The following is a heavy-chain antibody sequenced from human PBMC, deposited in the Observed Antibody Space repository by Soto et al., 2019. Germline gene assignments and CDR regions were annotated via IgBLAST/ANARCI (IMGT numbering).Heavy chain of an antibody. V-gene: IGHV4-31*03. CDR2: IYYSGST. Sequence: QVQLQESGPGLVKPSQTLSLTCTVSGGSISSGGYYWSWIRQHPGKGLEWIGYIYYSGSTYFNPSLKSRLTISVDTSKNQFSLQLSSVTAADTAVYXXARAGHSSSSEGANWFDPWGQGTLVTVSX. CDR1: GGSISSGGYY. D-gene: IGHD6-6*01. CDR3: ARAGHSSSSEGANWFDP. J-gene: IGHJ5*02.